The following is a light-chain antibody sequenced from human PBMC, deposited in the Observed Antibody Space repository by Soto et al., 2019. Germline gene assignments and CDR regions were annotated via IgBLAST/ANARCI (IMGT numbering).Light chain of an antibody. CDR1: QSMSRS. Sequence: EIVLTQWPAILSVSPGESATLSCSASQSMSRSLAWYQQKPGQAPRLPMYVTSSRATGIPDRFSGSGSGTDLTLTIIRLEPEDFAVYYCQQYGSSPPLTFGGGTKVDIK. CDR2: VTS. CDR3: QQYGSSPPLT. V-gene: IGKV3-20*01. J-gene: IGKJ4*01.